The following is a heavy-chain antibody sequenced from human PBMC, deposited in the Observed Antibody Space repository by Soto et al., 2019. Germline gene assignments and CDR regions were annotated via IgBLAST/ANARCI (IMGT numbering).Heavy chain of an antibody. CDR1: GASISSRSSY. J-gene: IGHJ5*02. Sequence: SETLSLTCIVSGASISSRSSYWGWIRQPPGKGLEWVGTFYSGSTYNNPSLKSRVTISVDTSKNQFSLKLSSVAAEDTAIYCCATTRGIAVGGSFDHWGQGTLVTVSS. V-gene: IGHV4-39*01. CDR3: ATTRGIAVGGSFDH. CDR2: FYSGST. D-gene: IGHD6-13*01.